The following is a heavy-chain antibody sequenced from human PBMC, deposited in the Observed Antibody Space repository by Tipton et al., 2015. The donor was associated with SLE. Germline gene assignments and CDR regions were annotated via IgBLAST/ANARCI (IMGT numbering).Heavy chain of an antibody. CDR2: IYSGGST. V-gene: IGHV3-53*04. Sequence: SLRLSCAASGFTVSSNYMSWVRQAPGKGLEWVSVIYSGGSTYYADSVKGRFTISRHNSKNTLYLQMNSLRAEDTAVYYCAAGGTRYYDVIDGWGKWTSATVS. CDR3: AAGGTRYYDVIDG. J-gene: IGHJ6*03. CDR1: GFTVSSNY. D-gene: IGHD1-26*01.